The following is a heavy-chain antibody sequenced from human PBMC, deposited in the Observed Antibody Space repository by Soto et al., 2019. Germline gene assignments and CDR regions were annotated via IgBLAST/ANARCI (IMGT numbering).Heavy chain of an antibody. CDR1: GFNFNNDW. Sequence: GSLRLSCAASGFNFNNDWMTWVRQASGKGLEWVASIKEDGTNTYYADSVRGRFALSRDNAKNSLYLQMNSLRAEDTAVYYCTRGGGIVDNWGQGTLVTVSS. CDR2: IKEDGTNT. D-gene: IGHD3-10*01. CDR3: TRGGGIVDN. V-gene: IGHV3-7*01. J-gene: IGHJ4*02.